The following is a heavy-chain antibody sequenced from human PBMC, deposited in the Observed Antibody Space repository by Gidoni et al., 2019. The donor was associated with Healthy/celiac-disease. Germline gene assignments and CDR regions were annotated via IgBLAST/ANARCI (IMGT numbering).Heavy chain of an antibody. J-gene: IGHJ6*03. CDR3: AREGVYCSSTSCPYYYYYYMDV. V-gene: IGHV4-34*01. CDR1: GGSFSGYY. CDR2: INHRGST. D-gene: IGHD2-2*01. Sequence: QVQLQQWGAGLLKPSETLSLTCAVYGGSFSGYYWSWIRQPPGKGLEWIGEINHRGSTNYTPSLKSRVTISVDTSKNQFSLKLSSVTAADTAVYYCAREGVYCSSTSCPYYYYYYMDVWGKGTTVTVSS.